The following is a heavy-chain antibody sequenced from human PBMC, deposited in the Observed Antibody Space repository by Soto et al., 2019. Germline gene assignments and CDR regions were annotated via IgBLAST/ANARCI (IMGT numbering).Heavy chain of an antibody. CDR1: GYTLTELS. V-gene: IGHV1-24*01. J-gene: IGHJ3*02. D-gene: IGHD5-12*01. Sequence: GASVKVSCKVSGYTLTELSMHWVRQAPGKGLEWMGGFDPEDGETIYAQKFQGRVTMTEDTSTDTAYMELSSLRSEDTAVHYCATGSGLYSGYAQAFDIWGQGTMVTVSS. CDR2: FDPEDGET. CDR3: ATGSGLYSGYAQAFDI.